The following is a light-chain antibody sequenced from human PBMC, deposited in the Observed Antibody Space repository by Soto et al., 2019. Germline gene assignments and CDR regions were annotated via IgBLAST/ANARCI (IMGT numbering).Light chain of an antibody. Sequence: QSVLTQPPSVSGAPGQRVTISCTGSSSNIGARYDVHWYQQVAGTAPNLLIYGNSNRPSGVPDRFSASKSVTSASLAITGLQADDEADYSCQSYDISLSAYVFGTGTKLTVL. CDR3: QSYDISLSAYV. J-gene: IGLJ1*01. V-gene: IGLV1-40*01. CDR2: GNS. CDR1: SSNIGARYD.